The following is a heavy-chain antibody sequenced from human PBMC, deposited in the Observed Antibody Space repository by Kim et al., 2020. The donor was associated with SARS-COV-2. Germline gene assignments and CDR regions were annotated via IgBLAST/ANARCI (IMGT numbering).Heavy chain of an antibody. CDR3: ARCPLSMTMVRGMITTTLFDYYNMDA. Sequence: GESLRLSCTVSGFNFNSYSMNWVRQAPGKGLEWVSYISSSSSTVYYAGSVRGRFTISRDNAKNSLFLQMNSLREDVTAVYYCARCPLSMTMVRGMITTTLFDYYNMDAWGQGTTVTVSS. V-gene: IGHV3-48*02. CDR1: GFNFNSYS. CDR2: ISSSSSTV. D-gene: IGHD3-10*01. J-gene: IGHJ6*02.